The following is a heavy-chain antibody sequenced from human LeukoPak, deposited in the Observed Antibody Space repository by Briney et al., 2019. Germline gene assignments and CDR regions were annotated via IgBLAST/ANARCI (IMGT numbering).Heavy chain of an antibody. CDR3: ATPATAYSLFDY. V-gene: IGHV5-10-1*01. CDR1: GYSFTTYW. Sequence: GESLKISCKGSGYSFTTYWINWVRQMPGKGLEWMGRIDPSDSYTNYSPSFQGHVTISADKSISTAYLQWSSLKASDPAMYYCATPATAYSLFDYWGQGTLVTVSS. CDR2: IDPSDSYT. J-gene: IGHJ4*02. D-gene: IGHD3-9*01.